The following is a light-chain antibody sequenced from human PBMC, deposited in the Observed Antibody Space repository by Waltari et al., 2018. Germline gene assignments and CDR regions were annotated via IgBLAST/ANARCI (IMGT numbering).Light chain of an antibody. CDR3: LQYNSDPWT. CDR1: QGINTY. Sequence: DIQMTQSPSSLSASAGDRVTITCRASQGINTYLNWYQQKPGKAPKRLIYAASSLESGVPSRFSGSGSGTDFTLTISSLQPEDFATYYCLQYNSDPWTFGQGTKVEIK. J-gene: IGKJ1*01. CDR2: AAS. V-gene: IGKV1-17*01.